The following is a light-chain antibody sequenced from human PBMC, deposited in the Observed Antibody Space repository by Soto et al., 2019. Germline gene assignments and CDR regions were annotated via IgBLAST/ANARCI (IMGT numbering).Light chain of an antibody. CDR2: RNN. J-gene: IGLJ1*01. Sequence: PVLTEPPSASGTPGQRVTISCAASRSNIGSNYVYWYQQLPGTAPKLRIYRNNQRPSGVPHRFSGSKSGTSASLAISGLRSEDEADYYCAAWDDSLSGNYVFGTGTKLTVL. CDR1: RSNIGSNY. CDR3: AAWDDSLSGNYV. V-gene: IGLV1-47*01.